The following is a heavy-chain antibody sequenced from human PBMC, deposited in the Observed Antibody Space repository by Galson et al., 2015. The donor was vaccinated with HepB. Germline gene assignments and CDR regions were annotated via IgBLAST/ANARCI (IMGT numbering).Heavy chain of an antibody. D-gene: IGHD2-8*01. Sequence: SVKVSCKASGGTFSSYAISWVRQAPGQGLEWMGGIIPIFGTANYAQKFQGRVTITADESTSTAYMELSSLRSEDTAVYYCARGKNPMYAPHYYGMDVGGQGTTVTVSS. V-gene: IGHV1-69*13. CDR2: IIPIFGTA. CDR3: ARGKNPMYAPHYYGMDV. CDR1: GGTFSSYA. J-gene: IGHJ6*02.